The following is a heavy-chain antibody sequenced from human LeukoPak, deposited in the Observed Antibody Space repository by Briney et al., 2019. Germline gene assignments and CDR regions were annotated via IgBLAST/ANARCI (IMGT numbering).Heavy chain of an antibody. CDR1: GFTFSSYE. Sequence: PGGSLRLSCAASGFTFSSYEMNWVRQAPGKGLEWVAVISYDGSNKYYADSVKGRFTISRDNSKNTLYLQMNSLRAEDTAVYYCARGAAGYSSSWYVDGDFAFDIWGQGTVVTVSS. J-gene: IGHJ3*02. CDR2: ISYDGSNK. D-gene: IGHD6-13*01. CDR3: ARGAAGYSSSWYVDGDFAFDI. V-gene: IGHV3-30*04.